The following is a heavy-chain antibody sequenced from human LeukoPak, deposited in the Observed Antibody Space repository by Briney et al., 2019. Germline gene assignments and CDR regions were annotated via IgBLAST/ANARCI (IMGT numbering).Heavy chain of an antibody. J-gene: IGHJ1*01. Sequence: SETLSLTCAVSGASITNDNWWSWVRQTPGRGLEWIGEIYHSGSTSYNPSLKNRVTISVDKSNNRFSLRLTSVTAADTAMYYCAANGWYCLDHWGQGALVTVSS. CDR2: IYHSGST. CDR1: GASITNDNW. CDR3: AANGWYCLDH. D-gene: IGHD6-19*01. V-gene: IGHV4-4*02.